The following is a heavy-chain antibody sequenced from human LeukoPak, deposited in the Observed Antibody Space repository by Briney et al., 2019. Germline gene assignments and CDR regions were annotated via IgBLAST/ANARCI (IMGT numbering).Heavy chain of an antibody. Sequence: ASVKVSCKASGYTFISYDINWVRQATGQGLEWMGWMNPNSGNTGYAQKFQGRVTMTRNTSISTAYMELSSLRSEDTAVYYCARGGKILDDSSGYYYYYYGMDVWGQGTTVTVSS. CDR1: GYTFISYD. CDR3: ARGGKILDDSSGYYYYYYGMDV. J-gene: IGHJ6*02. CDR2: MNPNSGNT. D-gene: IGHD3-22*01. V-gene: IGHV1-8*01.